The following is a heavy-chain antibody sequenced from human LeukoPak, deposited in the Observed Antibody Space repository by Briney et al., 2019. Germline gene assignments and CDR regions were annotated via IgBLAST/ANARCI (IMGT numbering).Heavy chain of an antibody. CDR1: GGTFSSYA. D-gene: IGHD4-17*01. J-gene: IGHJ4*02. Sequence: ASVKVSCKASGGTFSSYAISWVRQAPGQGLEWMGRIIPILGIANYAQKFQGRVTITADKSTSTAYMELSSLRSEDTAVYYCARDYGDYGCIDYWGQGTLVTVSS. V-gene: IGHV1-69*04. CDR2: IIPILGIA. CDR3: ARDYGDYGCIDY.